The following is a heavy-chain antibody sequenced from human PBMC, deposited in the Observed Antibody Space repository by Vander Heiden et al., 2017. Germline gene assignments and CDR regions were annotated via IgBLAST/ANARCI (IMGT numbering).Heavy chain of an antibody. V-gene: IGHV3-23*01. CDR2: IVGNTGGTGSA. CDR1: GFTFNSFP. D-gene: IGHD3-3*01. Sequence: EVQLLESGGGLVQPGGSLRLSCAASGFTFNSFPMGWVRQAPGKGLEWVSVIVGNTGGTGSAYYADSVKGRFTISRDNPKKTLWLQMNSLRAEDTAVYYCARSDYDFRSGYRLGYWGQGTLVTVSS. CDR3: ARSDYDFRSGYRLGY. J-gene: IGHJ4*02.